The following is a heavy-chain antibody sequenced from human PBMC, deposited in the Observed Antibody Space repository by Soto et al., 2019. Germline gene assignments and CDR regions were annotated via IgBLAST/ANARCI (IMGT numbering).Heavy chain of an antibody. V-gene: IGHV4-34*01. CDR3: ARGRHILTGYYRDLNYGMDV. CDR2: INHSGST. Sequence: SKTLSLTCAVYGGSFSGYYWSWIRQPPGKGLEWIGEINHSGSTNYNPSLKSRVTISVDTSKNQFSLKLSSVTAADTAVYYCARGRHILTGYYRDLNYGMDVWGQGTTVT. D-gene: IGHD3-9*01. J-gene: IGHJ6*02. CDR1: GGSFSGYY.